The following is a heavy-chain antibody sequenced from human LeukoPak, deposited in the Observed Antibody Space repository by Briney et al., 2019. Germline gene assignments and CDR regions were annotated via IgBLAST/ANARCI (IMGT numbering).Heavy chain of an antibody. CDR3: AIADCSGNTCYWLDY. CDR2: THYSGRT. Sequence: SETLSLTCTVSGASISSADLFWRWIRQPPGKGPGWIGYTHYSGRTYYNPSLRSRLTISADTSKNQFSLSLSSVTAADTAVYYCAIADCSGNTCYWLDYWGQGTLVTV. CDR1: GASISSADLF. V-gene: IGHV4-30-4*01. D-gene: IGHD2-15*01. J-gene: IGHJ4*01.